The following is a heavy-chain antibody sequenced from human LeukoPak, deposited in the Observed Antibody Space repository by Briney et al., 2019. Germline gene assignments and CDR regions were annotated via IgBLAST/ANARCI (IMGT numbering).Heavy chain of an antibody. D-gene: IGHD3-10*01. V-gene: IGHV5-10-1*01. Sequence: GESLKISCKGSGYSFTSYWISWVRQMPGKGLEWTGRIDPSDSYTNYSPSFQGHVTISADKSISTAYLQWSSLKASDTAMYYCARQVDLVRGVIIRSGWFDPWGQGTLVTVSS. J-gene: IGHJ5*02. CDR3: ARQVDLVRGVIIRSGWFDP. CDR2: IDPSDSYT. CDR1: GYSFTSYW.